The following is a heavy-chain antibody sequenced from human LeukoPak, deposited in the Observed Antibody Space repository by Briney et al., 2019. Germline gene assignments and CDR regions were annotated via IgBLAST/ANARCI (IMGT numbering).Heavy chain of an antibody. CDR2: IIPILGIA. Sequence: SVKVSCKASGGTFSSYAISWVRHAPGQGLELMGRIIPILGIANYAQKFQGRVTITADKSTSTAYMELSSLRSEDTAVYYCARGYSGYAPHDYWGQGTLVTVSS. J-gene: IGHJ4*02. CDR3: ARGYSGYAPHDY. D-gene: IGHD5-12*01. CDR1: GGTFSSYA. V-gene: IGHV1-69*04.